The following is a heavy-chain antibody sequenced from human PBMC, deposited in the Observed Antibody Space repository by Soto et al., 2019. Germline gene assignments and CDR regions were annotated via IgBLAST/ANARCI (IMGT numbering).Heavy chain of an antibody. J-gene: IGHJ4*02. CDR1: GFTFSDYY. D-gene: IGHD3-10*01. Sequence: SLRLSCAASGFTFSDYYMSWIRQAPGKGLEWVSKISSSRSYTNYADSVKGRFTISRDNSKNTLYLQMNSLRAEDTAVYYCAKGALLWFGESHHSWGDYWGQGTLVTVSS. CDR3: AKGALLWFGESHHSWGDY. V-gene: IGHV3-11*06. CDR2: ISSSRSYT.